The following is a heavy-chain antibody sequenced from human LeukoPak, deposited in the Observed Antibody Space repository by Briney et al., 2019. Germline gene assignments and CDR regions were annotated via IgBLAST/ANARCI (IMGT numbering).Heavy chain of an antibody. CDR2: INHSGST. CDR3: ARVMMTAVVAQWGFYYGMDV. J-gene: IGHJ6*02. V-gene: IGHV4-34*01. D-gene: IGHD3-22*01. CDR1: GGSFSGYY. Sequence: SETLSLTCAVYGGSFSGYYWSWIRQPPGKGLEWIGEINHSGSTNYNPSLKSRVTISVDTSKNQFSLKLTSVTAADAAVYYCARVMMTAVVAQWGFYYGMDVWGQGTTVTVSS.